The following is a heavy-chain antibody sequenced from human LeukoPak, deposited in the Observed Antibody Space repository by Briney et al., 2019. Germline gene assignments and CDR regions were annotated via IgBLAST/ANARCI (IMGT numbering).Heavy chain of an antibody. Sequence: GGSLRLSCAASGFAVSSNYMSWVRQAPGKGLEWVSVIYSGGSTYYADSVKGRFTISRDNSKNTLYLQMNSLRAEDTAVYYCARGRIAAADTTLYYYYGMGVWGQGTTVTVSS. CDR1: GFAVSSNY. V-gene: IGHV3-66*01. CDR2: IYSGGST. CDR3: ARGRIAAADTTLYYYYGMGV. J-gene: IGHJ6*02. D-gene: IGHD6-13*01.